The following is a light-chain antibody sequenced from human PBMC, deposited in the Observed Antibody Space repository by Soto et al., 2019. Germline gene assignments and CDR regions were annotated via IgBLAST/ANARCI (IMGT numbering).Light chain of an antibody. CDR2: GTS. J-gene: IGKJ1*01. Sequence: EIVLTHSPGTLSLSPCDRATLSCRASQSFSSHFLAWYQQKPGQAPRLLIHGTSSRATGIPDRFSGSGSGTDFTLTINSLEPEDFAVYYCQHFGSSLRTFGQGTKVDIK. CDR1: QSFSSHF. V-gene: IGKV3-20*01. CDR3: QHFGSSLRT.